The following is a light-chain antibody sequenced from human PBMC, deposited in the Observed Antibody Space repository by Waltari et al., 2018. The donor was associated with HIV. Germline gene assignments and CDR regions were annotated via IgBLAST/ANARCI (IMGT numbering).Light chain of an antibody. CDR1: SSDVGGYNY. J-gene: IGLJ1*01. CDR2: EVS. V-gene: IGLV2-14*01. CDR3: SSYTSSSALGV. Sequence: QSALTQPASVSGSPGRSITISCTGPSSDVGGYNYVPWYQQHPGKAPKPMIYEVSSPPFRVSNRLSGSQSRNPASLAISGLQAGDEADYYCSSYTSSSALGVFGTGTKVTVL.